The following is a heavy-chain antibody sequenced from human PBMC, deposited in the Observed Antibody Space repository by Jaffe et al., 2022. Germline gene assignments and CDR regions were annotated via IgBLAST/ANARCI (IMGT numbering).Heavy chain of an antibody. Sequence: QVQLVESGGGMVQPGRSLRLSCAASGFTFTGFGMHWFRQAPGKGLEWVTVISNDGSNTYYADSVKGRFTISRDNSKNTLSLQMNSLRAEDTAVYYCAKDLTTLTLAFDLWGQGTLVTVSS. V-gene: IGHV3-30*18. CDR3: AKDLTTLTLAFDL. D-gene: IGHD4-17*01. J-gene: IGHJ5*02. CDR1: GFTFTGFG. CDR2: ISNDGSNT.